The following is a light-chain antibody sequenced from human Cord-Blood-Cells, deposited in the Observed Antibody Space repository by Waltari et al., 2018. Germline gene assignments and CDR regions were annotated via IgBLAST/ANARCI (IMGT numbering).Light chain of an antibody. CDR1: QGIRND. V-gene: IGKV1-6*01. J-gene: IGKJ1*01. CDR3: LQDYNYPPT. Sequence: ALQMTQSPSSLSASLGDRVTLTCRASQGIRNDLGWYQQKPGKAPKLLIYAASSLQSGVPSRFSGSGSGTDFTLTISSLQPEDFATYYCLQDYNYPPTFGQGTKVEIK. CDR2: AAS.